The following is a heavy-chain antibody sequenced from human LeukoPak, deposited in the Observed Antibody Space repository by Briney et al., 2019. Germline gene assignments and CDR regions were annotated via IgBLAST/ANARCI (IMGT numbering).Heavy chain of an antibody. CDR1: GFTFSSYA. CDR3: VKGGYYDSSGSVDY. Sequence: PGGSLRLSCSASGFTFSSYAMHWVRQAPGKGLEYVSAISSNGGSTYYADSVKGRFTISRDNSKNTLHLQMSSLRAEDTAVYYCVKGGYYDSSGSVDYWGQGTLVTVSS. CDR2: ISSNGGST. V-gene: IGHV3-64D*06. D-gene: IGHD3-22*01. J-gene: IGHJ4*02.